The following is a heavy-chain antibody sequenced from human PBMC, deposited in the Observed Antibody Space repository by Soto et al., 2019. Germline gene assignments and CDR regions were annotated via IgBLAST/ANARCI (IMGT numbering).Heavy chain of an antibody. J-gene: IGHJ5*02. CDR3: VRENTAMLTSWFDP. Sequence: SETLSLTCTVSGGSISSYYWSWIRQPPGKGLEWIGYIYYSGSTNYNPSLKSRVTISVDTSKNQFSLKLSSVTAADTAVYYCVRENTAMLTSWFDPWGQGTLVTVYS. CDR1: GGSISSYY. D-gene: IGHD5-18*01. CDR2: IYYSGST. V-gene: IGHV4-59*01.